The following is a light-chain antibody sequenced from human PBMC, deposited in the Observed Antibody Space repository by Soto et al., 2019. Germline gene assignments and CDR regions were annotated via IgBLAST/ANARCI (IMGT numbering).Light chain of an antibody. CDR1: QSVTRN. V-gene: IGKV3-15*01. CDR2: AAS. Sequence: EIVMTQSPATLSVSPGERATISCRASQSVTRNLAWYQQKPGQAPRLLIYAASTRATGVPDRFSGSGSGTEFSLTISSLQSQDFAVYYCQQYTYWPPITFGQGTRLEIK. J-gene: IGKJ5*01. CDR3: QQYTYWPPIT.